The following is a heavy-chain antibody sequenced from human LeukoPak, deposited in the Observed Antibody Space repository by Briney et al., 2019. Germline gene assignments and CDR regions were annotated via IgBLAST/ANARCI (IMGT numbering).Heavy chain of an antibody. V-gene: IGHV4-34*01. Sequence: SETLSLTCAVYGGSFSGYYWSWIRQPPGKGLEWIGEINHSGSTNYNPSLKSRVTISVDTSKNQFSLKLSSVTAADTAVYYCARVRCSSTSCYDFYYYYYMDVWGKGATVTVSS. CDR1: GGSFSGYY. CDR3: ARVRCSSTSCYDFYYYYYMDV. J-gene: IGHJ6*03. D-gene: IGHD2-2*01. CDR2: INHSGST.